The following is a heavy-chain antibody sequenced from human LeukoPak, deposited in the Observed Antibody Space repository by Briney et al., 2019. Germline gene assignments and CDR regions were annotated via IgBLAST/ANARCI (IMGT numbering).Heavy chain of an antibody. J-gene: IGHJ3*02. Sequence: PGGSLRLSCAASGFTFSSYSMHWVRQAPGKGLEYVSGITSNGGNTDYANSVKGRFTISRDNSKNTLYLQMGSLRAEDMAVYYCARERYSPQNDGFDIWGQGTMVTVSS. D-gene: IGHD6-13*01. CDR1: GFTFSSYS. CDR3: ARERYSPQNDGFDI. CDR2: ITSNGGNT. V-gene: IGHV3-64*01.